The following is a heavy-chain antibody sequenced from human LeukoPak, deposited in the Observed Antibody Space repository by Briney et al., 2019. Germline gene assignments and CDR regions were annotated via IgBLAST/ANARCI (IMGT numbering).Heavy chain of an antibody. CDR2: IYPGDSDT. V-gene: IGHV5-51*01. D-gene: IGHD6-19*01. CDR3: ARVEAVAHAFDI. CDR1: GYSFTSYW. J-gene: IGHJ3*02. Sequence: GESLKISCKGSGYSFTSYWIGWVRQMPGKGLEWMGIIYPGDSDTRYSPSSPGPLTTSADQTTRTAYLQWSRLKASDTAMSYCARVEAVAHAFDIWGQGTMVTVSS.